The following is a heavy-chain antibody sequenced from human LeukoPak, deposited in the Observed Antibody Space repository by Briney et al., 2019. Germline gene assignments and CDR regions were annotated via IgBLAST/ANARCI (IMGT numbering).Heavy chain of an antibody. V-gene: IGHV4-59*01. CDR2: IYYSGST. CDR3: ARELKVGNTGYYFDY. Sequence: PSETLSLTCTVSGGSINSYYWSWIRQPPGKGLEWIGYIYYSGSTNYNPSLKSRVTISVDTSKNQFSLKLNSVTAADTAVYYCARELKVGNTGYYFDYWGQGTLVTVSS. D-gene: IGHD2/OR15-2a*01. J-gene: IGHJ4*02. CDR1: GGSINSYY.